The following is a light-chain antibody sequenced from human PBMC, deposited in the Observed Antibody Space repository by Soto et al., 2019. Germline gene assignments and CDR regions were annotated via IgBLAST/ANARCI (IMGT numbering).Light chain of an antibody. Sequence: EIVLTQSPATLSLSPGERATLSCRASQSVSSYLAWYQQKPGQAPRLLIYDASNRATGIPARFSGGGSGTDFTLTISSLEPEDFAVYYCQQRVTFGGGTKVEIK. V-gene: IGKV3-11*01. CDR2: DAS. J-gene: IGKJ4*01. CDR1: QSVSSY. CDR3: QQRVT.